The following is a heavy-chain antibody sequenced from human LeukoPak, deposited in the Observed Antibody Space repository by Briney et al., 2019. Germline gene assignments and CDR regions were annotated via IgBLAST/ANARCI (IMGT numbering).Heavy chain of an antibody. V-gene: IGHV4-34*01. CDR1: GESFSGYY. Sequence: SENLSLTCAVFGESFSGYYWGWIRQPPGKGLEWIGEINHSGNTHYNPSLKSRVTISVDTSKNQFSLKLSSVTAADTAVYYCARYGLVFSFDPWGQGTLITVSS. J-gene: IGHJ5*02. D-gene: IGHD2-21*01. CDR3: ARYGLVFSFDP. CDR2: INHSGNT.